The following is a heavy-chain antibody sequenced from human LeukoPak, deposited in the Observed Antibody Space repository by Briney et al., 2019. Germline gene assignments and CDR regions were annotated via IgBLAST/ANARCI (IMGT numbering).Heavy chain of an antibody. J-gene: IGHJ4*02. V-gene: IGHV3-53*01. D-gene: IGHD7-27*01. Sequence: GGSLRLSCAASGFTFSSYSMNWVRQAPGKGLEWVSVIYSGGSTYYADSVKGRFTISRDNSKNTLYLQMNSLRAEDTAVYYCARGAPTGDLDYWGQGTLVTVSS. CDR3: ARGAPTGDLDY. CDR2: IYSGGST. CDR1: GFTFSSYS.